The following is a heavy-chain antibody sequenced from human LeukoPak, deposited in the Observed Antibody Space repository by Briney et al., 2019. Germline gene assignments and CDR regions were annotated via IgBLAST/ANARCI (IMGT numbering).Heavy chain of an antibody. J-gene: IGHJ4*02. V-gene: IGHV1-18*01. CDR1: GYTFTSYG. Sequence: ASVKVSCKASGYTFTSYGISWVRQAPGQGLEWMGWISAYYGNTNYAQKLQGRVTMTTDTSTSTAYMELRSLRSDDTAVYYCARDREGYCSGGSCPFDYWGQGTLVTVSS. CDR2: ISAYYGNT. D-gene: IGHD2-15*01. CDR3: ARDREGYCSGGSCPFDY.